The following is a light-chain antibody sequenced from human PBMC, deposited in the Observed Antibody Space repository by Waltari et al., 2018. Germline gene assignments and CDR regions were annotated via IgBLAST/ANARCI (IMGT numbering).Light chain of an antibody. Sequence: QSVLTQPPSASGPPGQRVTFSCSGTGSTIRSNTLNWYQQFPGAAPKLLIYTNSQRPSGVPDRFSGSKSGTSGYLAISGLQSEDEADYYCAAWDDGLNGWVFGGRTKLTVL. CDR3: AAWDDGLNGWV. CDR2: TNS. V-gene: IGLV1-44*01. CDR1: GSTIRSNT. J-gene: IGLJ3*02.